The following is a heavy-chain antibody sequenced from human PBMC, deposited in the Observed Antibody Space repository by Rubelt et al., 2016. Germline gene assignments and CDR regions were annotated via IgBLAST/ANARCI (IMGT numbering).Heavy chain of an antibody. CDR1: GFSLSNARMG. D-gene: IGHD2-2*01. J-gene: IGHJ6*02. Sequence: QVTLKESGPVLVKPTETLTLTCTVSGFSLSNARMGVSWIRQPPGKALEWLAHIFSNDEKSYSTSLKSRLTISKDPSKSQVVLTMTNMDPVDTATYYCARIRDAAASSDYYYGMDVWGQGTTVTVSS. CDR2: IFSNDEK. CDR3: ARIRDAAASSDYYYGMDV. V-gene: IGHV2-26*01.